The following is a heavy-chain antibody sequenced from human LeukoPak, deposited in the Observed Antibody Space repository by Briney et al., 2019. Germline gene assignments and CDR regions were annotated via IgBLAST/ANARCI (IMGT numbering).Heavy chain of an antibody. V-gene: IGHV1-2*02. CDR3: ARDFLPHYDILTGYPRWYFDY. CDR1: GYTFTGYY. J-gene: IGHJ4*02. Sequence: ASVKVSCKASGYTFTGYYMHWVRQASGQGLEWMGWINPNSGGTNYAQKLQGRVTMTRDTSISTAYMELSRLRSDDTAAYYCARDFLPHYDILTGYPRWYFDYWGQGTLVTVSS. D-gene: IGHD3-9*01. CDR2: INPNSGGT.